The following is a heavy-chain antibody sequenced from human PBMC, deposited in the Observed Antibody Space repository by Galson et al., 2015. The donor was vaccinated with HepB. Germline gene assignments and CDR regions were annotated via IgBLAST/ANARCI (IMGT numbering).Heavy chain of an antibody. CDR2: ISYDGSNK. V-gene: IGHV3-30*03. J-gene: IGHJ4*02. Sequence: SLRLSCAASGFTFSSYDMHWVRQATGKGLEWVAVISYDGSNKYYADSVKGRFTISRDNSKNTLYLQMNSLRAEDTAVYYCAREYYYGSGSPLDYWGQGTLVPVSS. CDR1: GFTFSSYD. CDR3: AREYYYGSGSPLDY. D-gene: IGHD3-10*01.